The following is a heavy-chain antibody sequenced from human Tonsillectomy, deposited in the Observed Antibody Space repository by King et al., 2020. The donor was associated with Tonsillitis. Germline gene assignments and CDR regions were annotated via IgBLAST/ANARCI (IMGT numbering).Heavy chain of an antibody. CDR3: ARAGWLRGFDY. CDR2: IYTSGST. J-gene: IGHJ4*02. Sequence: VQLQESGPGLVKPSQTLSLTCTVSGGSISSGSYYWSWIRQPAGKGLEWIGRIYTSGSTNYNPSHKSRVTISVDTSKNQFSLKLSSVTAADTAVYYCARAGWLRGFDYWGQGTLVTVSS. CDR1: GGSISSGSYY. V-gene: IGHV4-61*02. D-gene: IGHD5-12*01.